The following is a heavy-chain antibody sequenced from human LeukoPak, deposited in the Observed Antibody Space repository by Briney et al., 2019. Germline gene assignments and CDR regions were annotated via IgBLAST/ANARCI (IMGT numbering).Heavy chain of an antibody. CDR2: IYYSGST. Sequence: SETLSLTCTVSGGSISSGDYYWSWIRQPPGKGLEWIGYIYYSGSTYYNPSLKSRVTISVDMSKNQFSLKLSSVTAADAAVYYCARERRYYYGSGSYYNVDGMGVWGQGTTVTVSS. D-gene: IGHD3-10*01. J-gene: IGHJ6*02. V-gene: IGHV4-30-4*01. CDR3: ARERRYYYGSGSYYNVDGMGV. CDR1: GGSISSGDYY.